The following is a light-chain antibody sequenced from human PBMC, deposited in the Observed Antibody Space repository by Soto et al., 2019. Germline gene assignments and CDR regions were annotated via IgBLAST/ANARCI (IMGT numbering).Light chain of an antibody. CDR1: QSISSN. Sequence: EIVMTQSPATLSVSPGERATLSCRASQSISSNLAWYQQKPGQSPRLLIYGASTRATGIPGRFSGSGSGTEFTLTISSLQSEDFAVYYCQQYASSPRTFGQGTTVEIK. V-gene: IGKV3-15*01. CDR2: GAS. J-gene: IGKJ1*01. CDR3: QQYASSPRT.